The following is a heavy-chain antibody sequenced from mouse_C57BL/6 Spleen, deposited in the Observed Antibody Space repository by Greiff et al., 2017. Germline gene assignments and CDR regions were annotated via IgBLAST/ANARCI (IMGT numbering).Heavy chain of an antibody. CDR3: AISLYYCSSYWYFDV. D-gene: IGHD1-1*01. CDR1: GYTFTDYY. CDR2: IYPGSGNT. J-gene: IGHJ1*03. Sequence: VQLQQSGAELVRPGASVTLSCKASGYTFTDYYINWVKQRPGQGLEWIARIYPGSGNTSYNEKFKGKATLTAEKSSSTAYMQLRSLTSEDFAVYFCAISLYYCSSYWYFDVWGTGTTVTVSS. V-gene: IGHV1-76*01.